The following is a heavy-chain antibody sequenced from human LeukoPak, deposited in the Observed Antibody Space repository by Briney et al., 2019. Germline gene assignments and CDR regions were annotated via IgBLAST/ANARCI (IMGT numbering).Heavy chain of an antibody. D-gene: IGHD4-17*01. V-gene: IGHV3-23*01. Sequence: GGSLRLSCAASGFTFSSYAMSWVRQAPGKGLEWVSAISGSGGSTYYADSVKGRFTISRDNSKNTLHLQMNSLRAEDTAVYYCAKAPYGAGSYYFDYWGQGTLVTVSS. J-gene: IGHJ4*02. CDR3: AKAPYGAGSYYFDY. CDR2: ISGSGGST. CDR1: GFTFSSYA.